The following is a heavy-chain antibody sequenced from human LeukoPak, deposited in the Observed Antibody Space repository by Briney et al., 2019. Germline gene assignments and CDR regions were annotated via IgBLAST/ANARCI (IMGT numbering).Heavy chain of an antibody. CDR2: INWNGGST. D-gene: IGHD3-22*01. CDR1: GFTFEDYG. Sequence: GGSLRLSCAASGFTFEDYGMSRVRQAPGKGLGWVSGINWNGGSTGYADSVKGRFTISRDNAKNSLYLQMNSLRAEDTALYHCARTHCYDSSGCLDYWGQGTLVTVSS. CDR3: ARTHCYDSSGCLDY. J-gene: IGHJ4*02. V-gene: IGHV3-20*01.